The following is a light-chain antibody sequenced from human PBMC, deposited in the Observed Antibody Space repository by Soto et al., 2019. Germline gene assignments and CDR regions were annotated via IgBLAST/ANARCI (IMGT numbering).Light chain of an antibody. J-gene: IGKJ3*01. CDR2: GAS. Sequence: EIVVTQSPGTLSLSPGERATLSCRVSQSVSSNYLAWYQQKPGQAPRLLIYGASSRASDNPDRFSGSGSGTDFPLIISRLEPEDFAMYYCQQYGSTPFPFGPGTKVDVK. CDR3: QQYGSTPFP. CDR1: QSVSSNY. V-gene: IGKV3-20*01.